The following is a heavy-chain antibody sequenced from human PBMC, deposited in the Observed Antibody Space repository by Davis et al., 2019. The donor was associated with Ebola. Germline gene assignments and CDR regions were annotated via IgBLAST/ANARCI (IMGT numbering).Heavy chain of an antibody. CDR2: INAGNGNT. Sequence: AASVKVSCKASGYTFTSYAMHWVRQAPGQRLEWMGWINAGNGNTKYSQKFQGRVTITRDTSASTAYMELSSLRSEDTAVYSCARGSSKAYYYYGMDVWGQGTTVTVSS. J-gene: IGHJ6*02. V-gene: IGHV1-3*01. CDR1: GYTFTSYA. CDR3: ARGSSKAYYYYGMDV. D-gene: IGHD6-6*01.